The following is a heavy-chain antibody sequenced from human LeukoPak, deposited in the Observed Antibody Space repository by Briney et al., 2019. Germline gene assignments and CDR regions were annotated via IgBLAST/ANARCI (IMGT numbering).Heavy chain of an antibody. V-gene: IGHV1-3*01. CDR3: ASNAQDTAMARDAFDI. CDR1: GYTFTSYA. J-gene: IGHJ3*02. CDR2: INAGNGNT. Sequence: ASVKVSCKASGYTFTSYAMHWVRQAPGQRLEWMGWINAGNGNTKYSQKFQGRVTITRDTSASTAYMELSSLRSEDTAVYYCASNAQDTAMARDAFDIWGQGTMVTVSS. D-gene: IGHD5-18*01.